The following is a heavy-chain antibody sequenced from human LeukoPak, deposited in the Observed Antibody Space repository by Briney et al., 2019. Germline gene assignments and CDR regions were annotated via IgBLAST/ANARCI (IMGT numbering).Heavy chain of an antibody. CDR1: GFTFSSYA. Sequence: GGSLRLSCAVSGFTFSSYAMSWVRQAPGKGLEWVSGISGSSGSIYYADSVKGRFTISRDNSKNTLYLQMSSLRAEDTAVYYCAKDRSYGDWFFDLWGRDTLVTVSS. CDR3: AKDRSYGDWFFDL. J-gene: IGHJ2*01. V-gene: IGHV3-23*01. CDR2: ISGSSGSI. D-gene: IGHD5-18*01.